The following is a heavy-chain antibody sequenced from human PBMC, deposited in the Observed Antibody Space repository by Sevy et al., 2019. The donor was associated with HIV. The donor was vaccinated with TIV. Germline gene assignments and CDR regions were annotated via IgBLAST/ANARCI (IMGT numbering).Heavy chain of an antibody. CDR3: IFYGYYYYYMDV. V-gene: IGHV3-15*01. Sequence: GGSLRLSCAASGFTFSNAWMSWVRQAPGKGLEWVGRIKSKTDGGTTDYAAPVKGRFTISRDDSKNTLYLQMNSLKTEDTAVYYCIFYGYYYYYMDVWGKGTTVTVSS. CDR2: IKSKTDGGTT. D-gene: IGHD4-17*01. J-gene: IGHJ6*03. CDR1: GFTFSNAW.